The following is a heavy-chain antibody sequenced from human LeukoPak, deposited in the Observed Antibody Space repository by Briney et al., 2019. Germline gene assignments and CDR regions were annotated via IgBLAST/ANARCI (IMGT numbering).Heavy chain of an antibody. D-gene: IGHD3-22*01. J-gene: IGHJ3*02. CDR3: ARGAYYYDSSGYSPDDAFDI. Sequence: ASVKVSCKASGYTFTSYGISWVRQAPGQGLEWMGWISAYSGNTNYAQKLQGRVTMTTDTSTSTAYMELRSLRSDDTAVYYCARGAYYYDSSGYSPDDAFDIWGQGTMVTVSS. CDR2: ISAYSGNT. V-gene: IGHV1-18*01. CDR1: GYTFTSYG.